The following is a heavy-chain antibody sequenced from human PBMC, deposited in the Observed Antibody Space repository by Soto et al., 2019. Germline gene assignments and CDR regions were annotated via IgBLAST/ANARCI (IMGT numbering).Heavy chain of an antibody. CDR3: ASEVGAKLNRFAP. D-gene: IGHD1-26*01. J-gene: IGHJ5*02. CDR2: IIPIFGTA. CDR1: GGTFSSYA. V-gene: IGHV1-69*01. Sequence: QVQLVQSGAEVKKPGSSVKVSCKASGGTFSSYAISWVRQAPGQGLEWMGGIIPIFGTANYAQKFQGRVTITADESTSTAFMELSSLSSEDTDVYFGASEVGAKLNRFAPWNQGTLVTDSS.